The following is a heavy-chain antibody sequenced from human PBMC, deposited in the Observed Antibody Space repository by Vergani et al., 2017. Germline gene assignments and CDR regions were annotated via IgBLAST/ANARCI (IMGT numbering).Heavy chain of an antibody. CDR1: GGSISSGGYY. D-gene: IGHD3-3*01. CDR2: IYYSGST. V-gene: IGHV4-31*03. CDR3: ARGLSNYDFWSGYYK. J-gene: IGHJ4*02. Sequence: QVQLQESGPGLVKPSQTLSLTCTVSGGSISSGGYYWSSIRQHPGKGLEWIGYIYYSGSTYYNPSLKSRVTISVDTSKNQFSLKLSSVTAADTAVFYCARGLSNYDFWSGYYKWGQGTLVTVSS.